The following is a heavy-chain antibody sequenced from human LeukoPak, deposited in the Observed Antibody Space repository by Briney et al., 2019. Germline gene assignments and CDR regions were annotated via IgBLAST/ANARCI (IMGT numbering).Heavy chain of an antibody. V-gene: IGHV3-74*03. J-gene: IGHJ4*02. CDR1: GLTLSNYW. Sequence: GGSLRLSCAASGLTLSNYWMHWVRQAPGKGLVWVSRMNYDGSSTTYADSVKGRFTNSRDNAKNTLYLQMNSLRAEDTAVYYCASGPPPAYYYDSSGPGPFDYWGQGTLVTVSS. CDR2: MNYDGSST. D-gene: IGHD3-22*01. CDR3: ASGPPPAYYYDSSGPGPFDY.